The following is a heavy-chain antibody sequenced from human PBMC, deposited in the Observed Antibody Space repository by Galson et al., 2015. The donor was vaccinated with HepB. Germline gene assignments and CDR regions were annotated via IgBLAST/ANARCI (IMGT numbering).Heavy chain of an antibody. V-gene: IGHV3-33*01. Sequence: SLRLSCAASGFTFSSYAMHWVRQTPGKGLEWVAVMWGDGSKKYYADSVKGRLTISRDNSKNTLYLRINGLRVEDTAVYYCARARHPVVVYYFDYWGQGTPVTVSS. CDR3: ARARHPVVVYYFDY. D-gene: IGHD3-22*01. CDR1: GFTFSSYA. J-gene: IGHJ4*02. CDR2: MWGDGSKK.